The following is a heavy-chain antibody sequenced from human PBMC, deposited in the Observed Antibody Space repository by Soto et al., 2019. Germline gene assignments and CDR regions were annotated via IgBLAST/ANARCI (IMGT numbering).Heavy chain of an antibody. CDR3: ARGIELPDNWFDP. CDR2: MNPNSGNT. J-gene: IGHJ5*02. D-gene: IGHD2-15*01. CDR1: GYTFTSYD. V-gene: IGHV1-8*01. Sequence: ASVKVSCNASGYTFTSYDINWVRQATGQGLEWMGWMNPNSGNTGYAQKFQGRVTMTRNTSISTAYMELSSLGSEDTAVYYCARGIELPDNWFDPWGQGTLVTVSS.